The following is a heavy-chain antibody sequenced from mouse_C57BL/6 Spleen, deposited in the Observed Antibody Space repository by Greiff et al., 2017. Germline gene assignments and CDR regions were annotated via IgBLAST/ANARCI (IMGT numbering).Heavy chain of an antibody. V-gene: IGHV1-18*01. Sequence: VQLQQSGPELVKPGASVKIPCKASGYTFTDYNMDWVKQSHGKSLEWIGDINPNNGGTIYNQKFKGKATLTVDKSSSTAYMELRSLTSEDTAVYYCARRYYVNPYYFDYWGQGTTLTVSS. J-gene: IGHJ2*01. CDR2: INPNNGGT. D-gene: IGHD2-1*01. CDR3: ARRYYVNPYYFDY. CDR1: GYTFTDYN.